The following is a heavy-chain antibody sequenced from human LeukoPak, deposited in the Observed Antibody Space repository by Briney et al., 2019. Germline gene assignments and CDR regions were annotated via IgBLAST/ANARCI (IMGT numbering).Heavy chain of an antibody. CDR2: IYSNGNT. CDR1: GFIVSSKY. J-gene: IGHJ6*02. CDR3: GSSTFHYYYHGMDV. Sequence: QPGGSLRLSCAASGFIVSSKYMSWVRQAPGKGLEWVSGIYSNGNTYYADPVKGRFTISRDNSKSTLYLQMNSLRVEDTAVYYCGSSTFHYYYHGMDVWGQGATVTVSS. V-gene: IGHV3-53*01.